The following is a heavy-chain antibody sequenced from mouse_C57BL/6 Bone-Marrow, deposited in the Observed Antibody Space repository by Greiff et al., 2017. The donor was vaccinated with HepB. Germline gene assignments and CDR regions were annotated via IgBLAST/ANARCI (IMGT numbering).Heavy chain of an antibody. CDR2: IDPENGDT. Sequence: EVQLQQSGAELVRPGASVKLSCTASGFNIKDDYMHWVKQRPEQGLEWIGWIDPENGDTEYASKFQGKATITADTSSNTAYLQLSSLTSEDTAVYYCTTWDVGDYWGQGTTLTVSS. V-gene: IGHV14-4*01. J-gene: IGHJ2*01. CDR1: GFNIKDDY. CDR3: TTWDVGDY. D-gene: IGHD4-1*01.